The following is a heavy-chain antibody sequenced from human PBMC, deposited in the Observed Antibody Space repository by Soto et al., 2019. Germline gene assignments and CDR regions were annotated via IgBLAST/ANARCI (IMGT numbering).Heavy chain of an antibody. CDR3: ARDQEYYGSGCFDY. J-gene: IGHJ4*02. Sequence: GGSLRLSCAVSGFPFDDYAMHWVRQAPGKGLEWVSLTSWDGSSTYYADSVKGRFTISRDNAKNSLYLQMNSLRAEDTAVYYCARDQEYYGSGCFDYWGQGTLVTVSS. D-gene: IGHD3-10*01. V-gene: IGHV3-43D*04. CDR1: GFPFDDYA. CDR2: TSWDGSST.